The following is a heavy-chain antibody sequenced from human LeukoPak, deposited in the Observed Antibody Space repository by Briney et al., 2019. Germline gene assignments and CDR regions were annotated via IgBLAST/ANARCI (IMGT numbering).Heavy chain of an antibody. CDR3: AREGSDSSGYYYFDY. V-gene: IGHV3-66*01. CDR2: IYSGGST. D-gene: IGHD3-22*01. J-gene: IGHJ4*02. Sequence: AGGSLRLSCAASGFTFSSYGMHWVRQAPGKGLEWVSVIYSGGSTYYADSVKGRYTISRDNSKNTLYLQMNSLRAEDTAVYYCAREGSDSSGYYYFDYWGQGTLVTVSS. CDR1: GFTFSSYG.